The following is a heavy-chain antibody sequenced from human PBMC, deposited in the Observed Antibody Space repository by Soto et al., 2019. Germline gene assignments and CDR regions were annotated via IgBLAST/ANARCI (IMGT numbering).Heavy chain of an antibody. Sequence: EEQLLESGGGLVQPGGSLRLSCAASSFSFSSYGMSWVRQAPGKGLEWVSGISGGGDSTYYADSVKGRFTISRDKSKNTLYLQMNSLRAEDTAVHYCARGQDDYGDSDVWFDPWGQGTLVSVSS. CDR2: ISGGGDST. CDR1: SFSFSSYG. J-gene: IGHJ5*02. V-gene: IGHV3-23*01. CDR3: ARGQDDYGDSDVWFDP. D-gene: IGHD4-17*01.